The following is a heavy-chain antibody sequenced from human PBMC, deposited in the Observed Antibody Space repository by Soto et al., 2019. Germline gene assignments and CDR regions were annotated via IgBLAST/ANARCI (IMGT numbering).Heavy chain of an antibody. CDR3: ARARWYDYYYYGMDV. CDR1: GGSISSGGYY. J-gene: IGHJ6*02. CDR2: IYYSGST. D-gene: IGHD2-15*01. V-gene: IGHV4-61*08. Sequence: PSETLSLTCTVSGGSISSGGYYWNWIRQHPGKGLEWIGYIYYSGSTNYNPSLKSRVTISVDTSKNQFSLKLSSVTAADTAVYYCARARWYDYYYYGMDVWGQGTTVTVSS.